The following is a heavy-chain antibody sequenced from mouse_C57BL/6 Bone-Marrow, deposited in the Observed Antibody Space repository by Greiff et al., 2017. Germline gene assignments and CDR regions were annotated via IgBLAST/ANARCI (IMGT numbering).Heavy chain of an antibody. J-gene: IGHJ4*01. Sequence: EVQLQQSGAELVRPGASVKLSCTASGFNIKDDYMHWVKQRPEQGLEWIGWIDPENGDTAYASKFQGKATITADTSSNTADLQLSSLTSEDTAVYYCTRAYYSNCHYAMDYWGQGTSVTVSS. CDR1: GFNIKDDY. CDR2: IDPENGDT. CDR3: TRAYYSNCHYAMDY. V-gene: IGHV14-4*01. D-gene: IGHD2-5*01.